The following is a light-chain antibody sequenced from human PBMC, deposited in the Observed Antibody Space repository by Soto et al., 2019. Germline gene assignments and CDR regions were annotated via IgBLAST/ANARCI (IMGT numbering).Light chain of an antibody. J-gene: IGKJ1*01. CDR2: GAS. CDR1: PSISTN. Sequence: VRTQSAATLSVSPGERAAVSCGASPSISTNLAWYQQKPGQAPRLLIYGASPRATGIPARFSGSGSGTEFTLTISSLQSQDFAVYYCQQYNNWPPWTVGQGTKVDI. CDR3: QQYNNWPPWT. V-gene: IGKV3-15*01.